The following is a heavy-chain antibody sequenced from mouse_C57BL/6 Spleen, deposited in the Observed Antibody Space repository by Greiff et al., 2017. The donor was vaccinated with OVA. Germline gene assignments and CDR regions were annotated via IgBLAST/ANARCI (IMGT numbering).Heavy chain of an antibody. CDR1: GFTFSDYG. J-gene: IGHJ4*01. D-gene: IGHD2-5*01. Sequence: DVQLVESGGGLVKPGGSLKLSCAASGFTFSDYGMHWVRQAPEKGLEWVAYISSGSSTIYYADTVKGRFTISRDNAKNTLFLQMTSLRSEDTAMYYCAESSNYDAMDYWGQGTSVTVSS. V-gene: IGHV5-17*01. CDR2: ISSGSSTI. CDR3: AESSNYDAMDY.